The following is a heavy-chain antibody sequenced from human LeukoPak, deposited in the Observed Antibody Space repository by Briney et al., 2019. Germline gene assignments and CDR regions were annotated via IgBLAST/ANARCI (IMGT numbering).Heavy chain of an antibody. CDR2: ISWNSGNI. J-gene: IGHJ4*02. D-gene: IGHD3-22*01. V-gene: IGHV3-9*01. CDR1: GFTFGDYA. Sequence: GGSLRLSCTASGFTFGDYAMHWVRQAPGRGLEWVSSISWNSGNIVYADSVKGRFTISRDNAKNSLHLQMNSLRAEDTAVYYCAKGYYDSSGYYFGDYWGQGTLVTVSS. CDR3: AKGYYDSSGYYFGDY.